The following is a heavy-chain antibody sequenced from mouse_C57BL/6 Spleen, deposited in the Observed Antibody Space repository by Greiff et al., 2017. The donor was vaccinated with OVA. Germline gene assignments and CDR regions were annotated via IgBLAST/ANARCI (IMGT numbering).Heavy chain of an antibody. D-gene: IGHD1-1*01. CDR3: ARRGNYYGASYFDY. CDR1: GYTFTDYY. V-gene: IGHV1-19*01. CDR2: INPYNGGT. J-gene: IGHJ2*01. Sequence: EVQLVESGPVLVKPGASVKMSCKASGYTFTDYYMNWVKQSHGKSLEWIGVINPYNGGTSYNQKFKGQATLTVDKSSSTAYMELNSLTSEDSAVYYCARRGNYYGASYFDYWGQGTTLTVSS.